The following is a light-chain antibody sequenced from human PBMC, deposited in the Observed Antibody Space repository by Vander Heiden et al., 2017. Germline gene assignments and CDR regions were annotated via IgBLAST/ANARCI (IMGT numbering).Light chain of an antibody. V-gene: IGKV1-8*01. CDR3: QQDDSYPRT. J-gene: IGKJ1*01. CDR2: AAS. Sequence: AIRMTQSPSSFSASTGDRVTITCRASQGISSYLAWYQQKPGKAPKLLIYAASTLQSGVPSRFSGSASGTDFTLTISFLQSEDFATYYCQQDDSYPRTFGQGTKLEIK. CDR1: QGISSY.